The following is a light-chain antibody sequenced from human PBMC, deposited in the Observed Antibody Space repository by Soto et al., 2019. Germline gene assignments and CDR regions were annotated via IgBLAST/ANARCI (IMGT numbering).Light chain of an antibody. CDR1: QSISGS. Sequence: DIQITQSPFSLSVSVGYIATITFRASQSISGSLNWYQQKPGKAPKLLIYAAFSLQSGVPSRFSGSGSGTDFTLTMCGLQPDHFATYSCQQSYTPPINFARGPRRAIK. CDR3: QQSYTPPIN. J-gene: IGKJ5*01. V-gene: IGKV1-39*01. CDR2: AAF.